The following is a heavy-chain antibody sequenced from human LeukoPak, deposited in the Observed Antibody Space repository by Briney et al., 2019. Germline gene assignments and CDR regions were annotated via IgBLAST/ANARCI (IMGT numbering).Heavy chain of an antibody. CDR2: INPNSSNT. J-gene: IGHJ4*02. Sequence: GASVKVSCKASGYTFTSHDINWVRQATGQGLEWVGYINPNSSNTGYAQKFQGRVTLTRDTSINTAYMELTSLRSEDTAVYYCTGVPRESYSHWGQGTLVTVSS. CDR3: TGVPRESYSH. D-gene: IGHD1-26*01. V-gene: IGHV1-8*01. CDR1: GYTFTSHD.